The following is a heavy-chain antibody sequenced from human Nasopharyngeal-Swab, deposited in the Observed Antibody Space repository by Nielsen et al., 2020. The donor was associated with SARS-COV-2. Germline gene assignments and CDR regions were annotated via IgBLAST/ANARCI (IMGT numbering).Heavy chain of an antibody. CDR3: ARTYGSAFGESLDY. V-gene: IGHV3-66*01. D-gene: IGHD3-10*01. J-gene: IGHJ4*02. Sequence: GESLKISGAASGFTVSSNYMSWVCQAPGKGLEWVSLIYSGGSTDYADSVKGRFTISRDNSKNTLYLQMNSLRAEDTAVYYCARTYGSAFGESLDYWGQGTLVTVSS. CDR1: GFTVSSNY. CDR2: IYSGGST.